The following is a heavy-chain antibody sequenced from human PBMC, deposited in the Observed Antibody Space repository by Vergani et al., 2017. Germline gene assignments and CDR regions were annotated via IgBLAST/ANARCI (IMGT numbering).Heavy chain of an antibody. V-gene: IGHV1-46*01. CDR1: GYTFTSYY. CDR3: AADKVGATTSSSDAFDI. CDR2: INPSGGST. Sequence: QVQLVQSGAEVKKPGASVKVSCKASGYTFTSYYMHWVRQAPGQGLEWMGIINPSGGSTSYAQKFQGRVTMTRDTSTSTAYMELSSLRSEDTAVYYCAADKVGATTSSSDAFDIWGQGTMVTVSS. J-gene: IGHJ3*02. D-gene: IGHD1-26*01.